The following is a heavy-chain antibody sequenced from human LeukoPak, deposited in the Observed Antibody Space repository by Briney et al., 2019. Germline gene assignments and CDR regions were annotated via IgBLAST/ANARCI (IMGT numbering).Heavy chain of an antibody. D-gene: IGHD3-10*01. CDR1: GDSVSGFS. V-gene: IGHV4-59*08. Sequence: SKTLSLTCSVSGDSVSGFSWTWIRQAPGKGLEWIGYIYYTGSVTYNPSLSGRADISVDMSKRQFTLRLTSVTAADTAVYYCARRGGFGESFDYWGQGTLVTVSS. CDR3: ARRGGFGESFDY. CDR2: IYYTGSV. J-gene: IGHJ4*02.